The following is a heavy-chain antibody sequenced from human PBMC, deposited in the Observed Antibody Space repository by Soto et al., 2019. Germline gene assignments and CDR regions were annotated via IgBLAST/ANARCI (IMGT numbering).Heavy chain of an antibody. Sequence: EVQLVESGGGLVQPGGSLRLSCAASGFIFNSYWMHWVRQAPGKGLVWVSRINTDESSRSYADSVKGRFTISRDNAKNTQYLQMNSLRAEDTAVYFCARDRVPQLGYYGMDVWGQGTTVTVSS. J-gene: IGHJ6*02. CDR1: GFIFNSYW. CDR3: ARDRVPQLGYYGMDV. D-gene: IGHD2-2*01. V-gene: IGHV3-74*01. CDR2: INTDESSR.